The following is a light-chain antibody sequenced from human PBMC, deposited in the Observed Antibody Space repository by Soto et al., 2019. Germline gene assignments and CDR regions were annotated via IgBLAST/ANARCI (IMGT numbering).Light chain of an antibody. V-gene: IGLV2-14*01. CDR1: SSDVGGYNY. CDR3: CSPTTTSTLV. J-gene: IGLJ1*01. Sequence: SVLTQPASVSGSPGQSIAISCTGTSSDVGGYNYVSWYQQHPGKAPKLMLYEVSDRPSGVSSRFSGSKSGSTASLTISGLQAEDEGDYYCCSPTTTSTLVFGTGTKLTVL. CDR2: EVS.